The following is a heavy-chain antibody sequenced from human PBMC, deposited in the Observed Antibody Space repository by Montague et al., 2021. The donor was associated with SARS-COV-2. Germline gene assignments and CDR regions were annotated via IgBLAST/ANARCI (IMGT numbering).Heavy chain of an antibody. D-gene: IGHD3-22*01. CDR3: ARGDVGVIMIVVAFPGWLDP. V-gene: IGHV4-34*01. Sequence: SETLSLTCAVYGGSFSGYYWSWIRQPPGTGLEWIGEINHSGSTNYNPSPKSRVTISVDTTKNQFSLKLSSVTAADTAVYYCARGDVGVIMIVVAFPGWLDPWGQGTLVTVSS. CDR2: INHSGST. CDR1: GGSFSGYY. J-gene: IGHJ5*02.